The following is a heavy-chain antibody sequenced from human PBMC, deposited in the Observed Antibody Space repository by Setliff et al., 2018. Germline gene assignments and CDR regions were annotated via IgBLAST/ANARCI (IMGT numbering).Heavy chain of an antibody. CDR1: GGSISSGGYY. V-gene: IGHV4-31*02. J-gene: IGHJ2*01. CDR2: IYYSGSTS. D-gene: IGHD6-6*01. CDR3: ARARSQNWYFDL. Sequence: SETLSLTCTVSGGSISSGGYYWSWIRQHPGKGLEWIGYIYYSGSTSYYNPSLKSRVTISVDTSNNQFSLKLTSVTAADTAVYYCARARSQNWYFDLWGRGTLVTVSS.